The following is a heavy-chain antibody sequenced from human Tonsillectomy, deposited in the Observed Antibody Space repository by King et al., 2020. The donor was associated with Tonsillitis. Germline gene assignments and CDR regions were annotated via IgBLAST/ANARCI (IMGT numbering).Heavy chain of an antibody. CDR2: IYHSGST. V-gene: IGHV4-4*02. Sequence: VQLQKSGPGLVKPSGTLSLTCAVSGGSISSSNWWSWVRQPPGKGLEWIGEIYHSGSTNYNPSLKSRVTISVDKSKNQFSLKVSSVTAADTAVYYCASAYYDFWSGHRTMDLWGQGTTVTVSS. CDR3: ASAYYDFWSGHRTMDL. J-gene: IGHJ6*02. CDR1: GGSISSSNW. D-gene: IGHD3-3*01.